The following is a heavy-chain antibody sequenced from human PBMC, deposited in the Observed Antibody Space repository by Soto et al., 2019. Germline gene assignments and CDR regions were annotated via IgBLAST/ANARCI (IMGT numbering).Heavy chain of an antibody. Sequence: SETLSLTFTVSGGSISSGDYYWSWIRQPPGKGLEWIGYIYYSGSTYYNPSLKSRVTISVDTSKNQFSLKLSSVTAADTAVYYCARVSGDLDYYYGMDVWGQGTTVTVT. D-gene: IGHD7-27*01. V-gene: IGHV4-30-4*01. CDR1: GGSISSGDYY. J-gene: IGHJ6*02. CDR3: ARVSGDLDYYYGMDV. CDR2: IYYSGST.